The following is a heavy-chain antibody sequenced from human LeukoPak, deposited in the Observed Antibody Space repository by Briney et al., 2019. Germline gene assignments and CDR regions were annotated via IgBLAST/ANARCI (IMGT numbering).Heavy chain of an antibody. J-gene: IGHJ6*04. CDR2: IYYSGST. V-gene: IGHV4-30-4*01. D-gene: IGHD6-13*01. CDR1: GGSISSGDYY. Sequence: PSETLSLTCTVSGGSISSGDYYWSWIRQPPGKGLEWIGYIYYSGSTYYNPSLKSRVTISVDTSKNQFSLKLSSVTAADTAVYYCARDRLIAAAGTLAGVDVWGKGTTVTVSS. CDR3: ARDRLIAAAGTLAGVDV.